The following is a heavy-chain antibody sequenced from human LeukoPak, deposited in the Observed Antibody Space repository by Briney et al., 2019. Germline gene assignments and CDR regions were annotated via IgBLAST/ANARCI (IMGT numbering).Heavy chain of an antibody. Sequence: PGGSLRLSCAASGFTVSSNSMRWVRQAPGKGLEWVSVIYSGGSTYYADSVKGRFTISRDNSKNTLHLQMKSLRAEDTAVYYCARDTYGSFDYWGQGTLVTVSS. CDR2: IYSGGST. CDR1: GFTVSSNS. V-gene: IGHV3-66*01. D-gene: IGHD4-17*01. CDR3: ARDTYGSFDY. J-gene: IGHJ4*02.